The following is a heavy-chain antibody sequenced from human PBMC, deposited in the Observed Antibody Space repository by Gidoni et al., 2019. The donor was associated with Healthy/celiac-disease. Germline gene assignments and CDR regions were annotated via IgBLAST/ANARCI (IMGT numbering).Heavy chain of an antibody. CDR1: GGSFSGYY. CDR2: INHSGST. CDR3: ARAGAANYYDSSGYPRD. V-gene: IGHV4-34*01. J-gene: IGHJ4*02. Sequence: QVQLQQWGAGLFKPSETLSLTCAVYGGSFSGYYWSWIRQPPGKGLEWIGEINHSGSTNYNPSLKSRVTISVDTSKNQFSLKLSSVTAADTAVYYCARAGAANYYDSSGYPRDWGQGTLVTVSS. D-gene: IGHD3-22*01.